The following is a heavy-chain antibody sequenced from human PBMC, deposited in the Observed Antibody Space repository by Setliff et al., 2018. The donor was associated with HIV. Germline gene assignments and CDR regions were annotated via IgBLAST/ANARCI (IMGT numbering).Heavy chain of an antibody. D-gene: IGHD2-15*01. CDR3: ARGTVVPYYLDY. CDR2: INHSGST. V-gene: IGHV4-34*01. J-gene: IGHJ4*02. Sequence: SETLSLTCAVYGGSFSGYYWNWIRQPPGRGLEWIGEINHSGSTNYNPSLKSRVTISVDTSKNQFSLKLSSVTAADTAVYYCARGTVVPYYLDYWGQGTLVTVSS. CDR1: GGSFSGYY.